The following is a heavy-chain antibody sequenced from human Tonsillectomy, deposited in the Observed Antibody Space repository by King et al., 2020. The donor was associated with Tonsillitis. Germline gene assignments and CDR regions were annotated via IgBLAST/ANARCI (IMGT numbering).Heavy chain of an antibody. CDR1: GFTFSNYG. CDR2: IWDDGSNK. CDR3: ARAPPAAPRSYYYYGLDV. J-gene: IGHJ6*02. V-gene: IGHV3-33*01. Sequence: VQLVESGGNVVQPGRSLRLSCAASGFTFSNYGMHWVRQAPGKGLQWVAVIWDDGSNKYYGDSVKGRVTISRDSSKNTLYMQMTSLRAEDTAVYYCARAPPAAPRSYYYYGLDVWGQGTTVTVSS. D-gene: IGHD2-2*01.